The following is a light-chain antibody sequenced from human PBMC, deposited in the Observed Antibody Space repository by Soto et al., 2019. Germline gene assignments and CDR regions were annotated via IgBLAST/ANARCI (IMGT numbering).Light chain of an antibody. J-gene: IGKJ1*01. Sequence: ETVMTQSPVTLSVSPGEGVTLSCRATQTVGRSLAWYLQKPGQPPRRLIYGASTWAQGVPDRYSGSDSGTECTLTSRSRQPADCAVYYYHQYFSWPQTFGQVTKVYFK. CDR1: QTVGRS. V-gene: IGKV3-15*01. CDR2: GAS. CDR3: HQYFSWPQT.